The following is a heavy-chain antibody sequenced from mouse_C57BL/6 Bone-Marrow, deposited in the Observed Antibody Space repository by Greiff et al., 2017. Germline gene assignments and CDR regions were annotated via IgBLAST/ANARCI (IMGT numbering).Heavy chain of an antibody. D-gene: IGHD4-1*01. CDR3: AGDLTGSGFDY. CDR2: IDPSDSYT. V-gene: IGHV1-59*01. J-gene: IGHJ2*01. CDR1: GYTFTSYW. Sequence: VQLQQPGAELVRPGTSVKLSCKASGYTFTSYWMHWVKQRPGQGLEWIGVIDPSDSYTNYNQKFKGKATLTVDTSSSTAYMQLSSLTSEDSAVYDCAGDLTGSGFDYWGQGTTLTVSS.